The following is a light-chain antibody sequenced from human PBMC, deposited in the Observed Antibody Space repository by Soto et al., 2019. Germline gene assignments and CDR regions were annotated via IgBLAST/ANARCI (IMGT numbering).Light chain of an antibody. V-gene: IGKV1-39*01. J-gene: IGKJ2*01. CDR2: GAS. CDR1: QSINNF. CDR3: QQLTARRFS. Sequence: DIQMTQSPSSLSASVGDRVTIACRTSQSINNFLNWYQQKPGNAPKLLIYGASTLHREVPSRFSGSGSGTDFTLTITNVQPEDFATYFCQQLTARRFSFGQGTKLDIK.